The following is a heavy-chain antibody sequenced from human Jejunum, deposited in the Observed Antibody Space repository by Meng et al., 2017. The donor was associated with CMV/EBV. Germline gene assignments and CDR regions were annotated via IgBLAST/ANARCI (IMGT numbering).Heavy chain of an antibody. CDR3: ASRLSTSSSGY. Sequence: VWGPELRNSSETLSLLSTVSGYSLTIRTCYGAWIRQAPGQGIEWIVRIYYPDTPCYSPALKNRLTIAIAPSQNQFSLKLSSMTAAYTAIYYCASRLSTSSSGYWGQGTLVTVSS. D-gene: IGHD3-16*01. V-gene: IGHV4-39*07. J-gene: IGHJ4*02. CDR1: GYSLTIRTCY. CDR2: IYYPDTP.